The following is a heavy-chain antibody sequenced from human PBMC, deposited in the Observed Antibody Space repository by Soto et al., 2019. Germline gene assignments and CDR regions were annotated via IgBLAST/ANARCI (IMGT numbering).Heavy chain of an antibody. V-gene: IGHV5-51*01. CDR3: ARHGFCSGGRCYSSYYYGMDV. Sequence: GESLKISCKGSGYSFTTYWIAWVRQMPGKGLEWMGIIYPDDSDTRYSPSFQGQVTFSADKSITTVYLQWSSLKASDTAMYYCARHGFCSGGRCYSSYYYGMDVWGQGTTVTVSS. CDR1: GYSFTTYW. J-gene: IGHJ6*02. CDR2: IYPDDSDT. D-gene: IGHD2-15*01.